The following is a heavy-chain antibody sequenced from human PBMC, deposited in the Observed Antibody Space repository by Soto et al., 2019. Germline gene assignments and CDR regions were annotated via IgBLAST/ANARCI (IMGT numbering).Heavy chain of an antibody. Sequence: SETLSLTCVVSGDSINSSHWWNWVRQPPGKGLEWIGQISHSGSTNYNPSLTSRVNKSVDKSKNHFSLNLTSVTAADTAVYYCAARHFWSGHWTDTRLDYWGQGTLVTVSS. J-gene: IGHJ4*02. V-gene: IGHV4-4*02. D-gene: IGHD3-3*02. CDR3: AARHFWSGHWTDTRLDY. CDR2: ISHSGST. CDR1: GDSINSSHW.